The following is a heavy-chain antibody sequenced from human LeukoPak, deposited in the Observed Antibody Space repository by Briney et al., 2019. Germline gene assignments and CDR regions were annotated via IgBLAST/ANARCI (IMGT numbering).Heavy chain of an antibody. Sequence: GGSLRLSCAASGFTFSDYYMTWVRQAPGKGLEWVANMNEDGSTKNYVDSVKGRFTISRDNAQNSLFLQINSLRAEDTAVYYCARDYAYNALDIWGQGTMVTVSS. CDR3: ARDYAYNALDI. J-gene: IGHJ3*02. CDR2: MNEDGSTK. CDR1: GFTFSDYY. V-gene: IGHV3-7*01. D-gene: IGHD5-24*01.